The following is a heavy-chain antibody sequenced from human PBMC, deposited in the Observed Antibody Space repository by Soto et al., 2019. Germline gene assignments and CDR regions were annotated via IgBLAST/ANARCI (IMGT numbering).Heavy chain of an antibody. V-gene: IGHV1-69*13. Sequence: GASVKVSCKASGCTFSSYAISWVRQAPGQGLEWMGGIIPIFGTANYAQKFQGRVTITADESTSTAYMELSSLRSEDTAVYYCASRERDDYDDAFDIWGQGTMVTVSS. CDR2: IIPIFGTA. CDR1: GCTFSSYA. D-gene: IGHD4-17*01. CDR3: ASRERDDYDDAFDI. J-gene: IGHJ3*02.